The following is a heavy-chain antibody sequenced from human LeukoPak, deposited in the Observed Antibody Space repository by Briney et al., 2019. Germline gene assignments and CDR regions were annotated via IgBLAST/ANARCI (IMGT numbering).Heavy chain of an antibody. Sequence: GGSLTLSCAASGFTFSDYYMRWIRQAPGKGLEGVSYISSSGSTIYYADSVKGRFTISRDNAKNSLYLQMNSLRAEDTAVYDCARDFAGPDVRGVKGHWFDPWGQGTLVTVSS. J-gene: IGHJ5*02. CDR3: ARDFAGPDVRGVKGHWFDP. CDR1: GFTFSDYY. V-gene: IGHV3-11*01. CDR2: ISSSGSTI. D-gene: IGHD3-10*02.